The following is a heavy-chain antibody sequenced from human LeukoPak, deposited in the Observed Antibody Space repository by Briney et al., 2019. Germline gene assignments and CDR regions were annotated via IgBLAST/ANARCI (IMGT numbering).Heavy chain of an antibody. CDR1: GFTFTSSA. D-gene: IGHD6-13*01. J-gene: IGHJ4*02. V-gene: IGHV1-18*01. CDR2: ISAYNGNT. Sequence: ASVKVSCKASGFTFTSSAMQWVRQAPGQGLEWMGWISAYNGNTNYAQKLQGRVTMTTDTSTSTAYMELRSLRSDDTAVYYCARDPLIAAAGNLDYWGQGTLVTVSS. CDR3: ARDPLIAAAGNLDY.